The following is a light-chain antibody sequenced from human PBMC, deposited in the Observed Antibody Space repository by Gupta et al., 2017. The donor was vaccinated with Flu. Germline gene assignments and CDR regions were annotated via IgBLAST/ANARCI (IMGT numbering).Light chain of an antibody. CDR3: CSYAGSNNLRYV. CDR2: EVS. V-gene: IGLV2-8*01. CDR1: SSDVGGYNY. J-gene: IGLJ1*01. Sequence: QSALTQPPSASGSPGQSVTISCTGTSSDVGGYNYVSWYQQHPGKAPKLMIYEVSKRPSGVPDRFSGSKSGNTASLTVSGLQAEDEADYYCCSYAGSNNLRYVFGTGTKVTVL.